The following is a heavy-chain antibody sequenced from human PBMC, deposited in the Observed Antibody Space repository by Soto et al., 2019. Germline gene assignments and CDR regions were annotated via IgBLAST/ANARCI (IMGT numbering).Heavy chain of an antibody. CDR2: IYPGDSDT. CDR1: GWSFTRYW. Sequence: GSGWSFTRYWKGWVRQMPGKGLEWMGIIYPGDSDTRYSPSFQGQVAFSADKSISTAYLQWSGLKASDTAIYYCARRLSTGWFFDFWGQGTLVTVSS. J-gene: IGHJ4*02. V-gene: IGHV5-51*01. CDR3: ARRLSTGWFFDF. D-gene: IGHD6-19*01.